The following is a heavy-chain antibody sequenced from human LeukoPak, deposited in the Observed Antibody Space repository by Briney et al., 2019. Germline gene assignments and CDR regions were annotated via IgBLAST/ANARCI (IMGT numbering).Heavy chain of an antibody. CDR3: AKRASGSGTSLYYFDY. Sequence: PGGSLRLSCATSGFTFSSYTMNWVRQTPGKGLQWVSTISDGSRNTHYADSVNGRFTIPRDDFLNVVYLQMNSLTVEDTAVYYCAKRASGSGTSLYYFDYWGQGTLVTVSS. CDR1: GFTFSSYT. V-gene: IGHV3-23*01. D-gene: IGHD3-10*01. CDR2: ISDGSRNT. J-gene: IGHJ4*02.